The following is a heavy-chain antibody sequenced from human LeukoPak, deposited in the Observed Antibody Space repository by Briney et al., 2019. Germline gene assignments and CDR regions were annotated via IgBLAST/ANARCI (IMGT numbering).Heavy chain of an antibody. CDR1: GGSISSYY. Sequence: SETLSLTCTVSGGSISSYYWSWIRQPPGKGLEWIGYIYYSGSTNYNPSLKSRVTISVDTSKNQFSLKLSSVTAADTAVYYCARGHYDLRSRPNWFDPWGQGTLVTVSS. CDR2: IYYSGST. J-gene: IGHJ5*02. V-gene: IGHV4-59*01. CDR3: ARGHYDLRSRPNWFDP. D-gene: IGHD3-3*01.